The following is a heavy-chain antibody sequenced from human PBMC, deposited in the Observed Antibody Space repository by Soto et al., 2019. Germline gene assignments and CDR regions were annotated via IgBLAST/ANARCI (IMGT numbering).Heavy chain of an antibody. V-gene: IGHV5-10-1*01. CDR3: ATQARATERLYYFFDN. Sequence: PGESLKISCKASGYNFTNYWITWVRRVPGKGLEWMGRIDPHDSYTKYSPSFEGHVTLSVDKSIATASLQWHNLKASDTGIYYCATQARATERLYYFFDNWGQGRRATVSS. CDR1: GYNFTNYW. D-gene: IGHD2-15*01. CDR2: IDPHDSYT. J-gene: IGHJ4*02.